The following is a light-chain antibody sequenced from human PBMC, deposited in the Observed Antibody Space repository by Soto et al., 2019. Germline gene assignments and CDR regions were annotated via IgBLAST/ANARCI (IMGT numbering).Light chain of an antibody. V-gene: IGLV2-11*01. CDR2: NVG. CDR3: CSYAGSYTFV. Sequence: QSALTQLRSVSGSPGQSVTISCTGTSSDVGGYNYVSWYQQYPGKAPKLISYNVGTRRLGVPGRVSGSKSGNTASLTISGLHAEDEAQYSCCSYAGSYTFVFGSGTKVTVL. J-gene: IGLJ1*01. CDR1: SSDVGGYNY.